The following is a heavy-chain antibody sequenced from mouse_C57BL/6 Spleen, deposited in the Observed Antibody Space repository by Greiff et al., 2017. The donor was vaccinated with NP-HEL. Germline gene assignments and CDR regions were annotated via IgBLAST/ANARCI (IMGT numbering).Heavy chain of an antibody. CDR2: IYPRSGNT. Sequence: VQLQQSGAELARPGASVKLSCKASGYTFTSYGISWVKQRTGQGLEWIGEIYPRSGNTYYNEKFKGKATLTADKSSSTAYMELRSLTSEDSAVYFCARSEQLRGYLDYWGQGTTLTVSS. D-gene: IGHD3-2*02. J-gene: IGHJ2*01. CDR3: ARSEQLRGYLDY. V-gene: IGHV1-81*01. CDR1: GYTFTSYG.